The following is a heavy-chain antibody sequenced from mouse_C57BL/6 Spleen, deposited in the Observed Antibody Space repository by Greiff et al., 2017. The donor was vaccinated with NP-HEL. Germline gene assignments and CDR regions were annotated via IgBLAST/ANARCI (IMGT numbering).Heavy chain of an antibody. J-gene: IGHJ2*01. D-gene: IGHD2-3*01. CDR2: IYPGSGNT. CDR3: SREKNDGFQY. Sequence: QVQLQQSGPELVKPGASVKISCKASGYSFTSYYIHWVKQRPGQGLEWIGWIYPGSGNTKYTEKFKGKATLTADTSSSTAYMQLSSLTSEDSAVYYCSREKNDGFQYWGQGTTHTVSS. CDR1: GYSFTSYY. V-gene: IGHV1-66*01.